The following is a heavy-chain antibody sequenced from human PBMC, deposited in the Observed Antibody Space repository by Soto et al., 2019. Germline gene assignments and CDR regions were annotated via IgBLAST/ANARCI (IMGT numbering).Heavy chain of an antibody. CDR3: ARGPNQTRGFERLLNWFDP. D-gene: IGHD6-25*01. CDR1: GGSFSGYY. CDR2: INHSGST. Sequence: KTSETLSLTCAVYGGSFSGYYWSWIRQPPGKGLEWIGEINHSGSTNYNPSLKSRVTISVDTSKNQFSLKLSSVTAADTAVYYCARGPNQTRGFERLLNWFDPWGQGTLVTVSS. J-gene: IGHJ5*02. V-gene: IGHV4-34*01.